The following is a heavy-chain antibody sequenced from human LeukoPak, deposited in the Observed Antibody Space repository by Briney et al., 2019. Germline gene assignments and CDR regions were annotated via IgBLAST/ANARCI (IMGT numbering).Heavy chain of an antibody. CDR3: ARQDTTVALWYFDY. V-gene: IGHV4-59*08. D-gene: IGHD4-23*01. J-gene: IGHJ4*02. CDR2: IYYSGST. CDR1: GGSISSYY. Sequence: SSETLSLTCTVSGGSISSYYWSWIRQPPGKGLEWIGYIYYSGSTNYNPSLKSRVTISVDTSKNQFSLNLSSVTAADTAVYYCARQDTTVALWYFDYWGQGTLVTVSS.